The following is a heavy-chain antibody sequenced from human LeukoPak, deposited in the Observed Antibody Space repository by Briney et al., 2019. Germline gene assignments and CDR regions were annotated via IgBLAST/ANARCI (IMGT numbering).Heavy chain of an antibody. V-gene: IGHV4-39*07. CDR1: GGSISSSSYY. D-gene: IGHD3-3*01. CDR3: ARDGAPPRYYDFWSGYGGIDY. Sequence: SETLSLTCTVSGGSISSSSYYWGWIRRPPGKGLEWIGSIYYSGSTYYNPSLKSRVTISVDTSKNQFSLKLSSVTAADTAVYYCARDGAPPRYYDFWSGYGGIDYWGQGTLVTVSS. J-gene: IGHJ4*02. CDR2: IYYSGST.